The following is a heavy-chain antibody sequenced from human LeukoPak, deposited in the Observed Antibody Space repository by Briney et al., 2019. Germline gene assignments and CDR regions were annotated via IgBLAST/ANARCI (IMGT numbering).Heavy chain of an antibody. CDR3: ARDLDSSGYWFDP. CDR1: GGSISSSSYY. Sequence: SETLSLTCTVSGGSISSSSYYWGWIRQPPGKGLEWIGSIYYSGSTYYNPSLKSRVTISVDSSKNQFSLKLSSVTAADTAVYYCARDLDSSGYWFDPWGQGTLVTVSS. J-gene: IGHJ5*02. CDR2: IYYSGST. D-gene: IGHD3-22*01. V-gene: IGHV4-39*07.